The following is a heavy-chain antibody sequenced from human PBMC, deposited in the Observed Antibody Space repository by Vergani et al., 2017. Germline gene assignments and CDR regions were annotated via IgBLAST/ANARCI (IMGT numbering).Heavy chain of an antibody. D-gene: IGHD3-10*01. Sequence: QVRLQESGPGLVKPSETLSLTCSVSGGSMSGYYWSWIRQPPGKEVEWIGYMYHIGSTNYNPSLETRVTISGDTSKNQFSLKLNSVTAADTAVYYGGRVADFYGLGSHLLDLWGQGILVTGSS. CDR2: MYHIGST. CDR1: GGSMSGYY. V-gene: IGHV4-59*01. J-gene: IGHJ5*02. CDR3: GRVADFYGLGSHLLDL.